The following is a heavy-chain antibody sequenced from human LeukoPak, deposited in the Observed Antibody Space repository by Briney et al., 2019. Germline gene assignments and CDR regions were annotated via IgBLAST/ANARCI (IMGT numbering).Heavy chain of an antibody. D-gene: IGHD3-22*01. CDR3: ARDDLFGGFHYDSSVYQQAGD. J-gene: IGHJ4*02. V-gene: IGHV3-21*01. CDR1: GFTFSSYS. Sequence: GGSLRLSCAASGFTFSSYSMNWVRQAPGKGLEWVSSISSSSSYIYYADSVKGRFTISRENAKNSLYLQMSSLRAEDTAVYYCARDDLFGGFHYDSSVYQQAGDWGQGTLVTVSS. CDR2: ISSSSSYI.